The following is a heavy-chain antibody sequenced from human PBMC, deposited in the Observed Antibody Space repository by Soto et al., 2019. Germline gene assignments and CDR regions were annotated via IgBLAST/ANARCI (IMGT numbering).Heavy chain of an antibody. CDR2: IKSKTDGGTT. CDR1: GFTFSNAW. Sequence: PGGSLRLSCAASGFTFSNAWMSWVRQAPGKGLEWVGRIKSKTDGGTTDYAAPAKGRFTISRDDSKNTLYLQMNSLKTEDTAVYYCTTNWNYGFYYGMDVWGQGTTVTVSS. CDR3: TTNWNYGFYYGMDV. D-gene: IGHD1-7*01. J-gene: IGHJ6*02. V-gene: IGHV3-15*01.